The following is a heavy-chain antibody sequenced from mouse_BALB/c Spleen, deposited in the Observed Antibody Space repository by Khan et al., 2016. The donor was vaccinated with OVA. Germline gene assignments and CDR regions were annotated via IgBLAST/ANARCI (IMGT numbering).Heavy chain of an antibody. Sequence: EVKLLESGPGLVKPSQSLSLTCTVTGYSITSDYAWNWIRQFPGNKLEWMGFISYSGNTNYNPSLKSRFSITRDKSKNQFFLQLNSVTTEDTARYYCARMYGGDFDYWGQGTTLTVSS. J-gene: IGHJ2*01. CDR3: ARMYGGDFDY. CDR2: ISYSGNT. V-gene: IGHV3-2*02. CDR1: GYSITSDYA. D-gene: IGHD2-10*02.